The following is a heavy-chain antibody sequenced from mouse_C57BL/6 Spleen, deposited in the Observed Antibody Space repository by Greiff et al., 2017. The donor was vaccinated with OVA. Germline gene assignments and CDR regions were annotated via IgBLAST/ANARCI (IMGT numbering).Heavy chain of an antibody. V-gene: IGHV1-63*01. CDR3: ARGGLLGGYYAMDY. J-gene: IGHJ4*01. CDR2: IYPGGGYT. D-gene: IGHD2-10*01. CDR1: GYTFTNYW. Sequence: QVQLQQSGAELVRPGTSVKMSCKASGYTFTNYWIGWAKQRPGHGLEWIGDIYPGGGYTNYNEKLKGKATLTADKSSSTAYMQFSSLTSEDSAIYYCARGGLLGGYYAMDYWGQGTSVTVSS.